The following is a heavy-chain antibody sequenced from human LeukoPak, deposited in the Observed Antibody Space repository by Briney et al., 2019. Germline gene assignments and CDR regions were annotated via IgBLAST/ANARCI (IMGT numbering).Heavy chain of an antibody. D-gene: IGHD4-17*01. Sequence: PGGSLRLSCAASGFTFSDYYMSWIRRPPGKGLEWIGYIYYSGSTNYNPSLKSRVTISVDTSKNQFSLKLSSVTAADTAVYYCARSYGDSLYYYYYYMDVWGKGTTVTVSS. CDR1: GFTFSDYY. J-gene: IGHJ6*03. CDR2: IYYSGST. CDR3: ARSYGDSLYYYYYYMDV. V-gene: IGHV4-59*01.